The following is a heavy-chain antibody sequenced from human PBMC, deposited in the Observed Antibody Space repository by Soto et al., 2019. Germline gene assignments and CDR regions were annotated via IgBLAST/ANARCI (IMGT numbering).Heavy chain of an antibody. CDR2: INSDGSST. CDR1: GFTFSSYW. D-gene: IGHD6-13*01. J-gene: IGHJ6*02. CDR3: AREPYSSSWSDYYYYGMDV. V-gene: IGHV3-74*01. Sequence: PXGSLRLSCAASGFTFSSYWMHWVRQAPGKGLVWVSRINSDGSSTSYADSVKGRFTISRDNAKNTLYLQMNSLRAEDTAVYYCAREPYSSSWSDYYYYGMDVWGQGTTVTVSS.